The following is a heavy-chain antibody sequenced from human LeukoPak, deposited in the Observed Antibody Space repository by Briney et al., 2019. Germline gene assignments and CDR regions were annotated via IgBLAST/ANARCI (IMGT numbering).Heavy chain of an antibody. CDR1: GGSINNYY. D-gene: IGHD6-19*01. V-gene: IGHV4-59*08. Sequence: SETLSLTCTVSGGSINNYYWSWVRQSPGAGLEWLAYIYYTGSTNYNPSLKTRLTISVDTSKNQFSLRLNSVTAADTAVYYCASLAADYCYYGMDVWGQGTTVTVSS. CDR3: ASLAADYCYYGMDV. J-gene: IGHJ6*02. CDR2: IYYTGST.